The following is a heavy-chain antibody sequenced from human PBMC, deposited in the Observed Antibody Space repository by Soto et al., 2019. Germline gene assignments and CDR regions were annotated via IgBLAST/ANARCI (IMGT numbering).Heavy chain of an antibody. J-gene: IGHJ4*02. CDR1: GFTFSSYA. Sequence: EVQLLESGGGLVQPGGSLRLSCAASGFTFSSYAMSWVRQAPGKGLEWVSAISGSGGSTYYADSVKSRFTISRDNSKNTLYLQMNSLRAEDTAVYYCAKEGGYCSSTSCYGRVYYWGQGTLGTVSS. D-gene: IGHD2-2*03. V-gene: IGHV3-23*01. CDR3: AKEGGYCSSTSCYGRVYY. CDR2: ISGSGGST.